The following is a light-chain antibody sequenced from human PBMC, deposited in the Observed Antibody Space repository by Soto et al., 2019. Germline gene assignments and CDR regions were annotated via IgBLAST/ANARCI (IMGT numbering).Light chain of an antibody. CDR2: GAS. J-gene: IGKJ2*01. CDR3: QQYNHWTLNST. V-gene: IGKV3-15*01. Sequence: EIVMTQSPATLSVSPGERATLSCRASQSVSSNLAWYQQKPGQAPRLLIYGASTRASGIPARFRGSGSGTAFTLSISSLQSEHFAVYYCQQYNHWTLNSTFGQGTKLEIK. CDR1: QSVSSN.